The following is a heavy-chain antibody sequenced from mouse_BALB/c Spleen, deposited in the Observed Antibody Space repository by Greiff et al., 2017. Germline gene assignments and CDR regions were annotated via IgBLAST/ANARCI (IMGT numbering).Heavy chain of an antibody. V-gene: IGHV2-6-7*01. CDR3: ARERMIYYGNYYAMDY. J-gene: IGHJ4*01. CDR2: IWGDGST. D-gene: IGHD2-1*01. Sequence: QVQLKQSGPGLVAPSQSLSITCTVSGFSLTGYGVNWVRQPPGKGLEWLGMIWGDGSTDYNSALKSRLSISKDNSKSQVFLKMNSLQTDDTARYYCARERMIYYGNYYAMDYWGQGTSVTVSS. CDR1: GFSLTGYG.